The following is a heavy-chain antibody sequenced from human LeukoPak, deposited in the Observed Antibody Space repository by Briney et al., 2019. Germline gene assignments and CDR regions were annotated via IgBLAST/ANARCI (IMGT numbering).Heavy chain of an antibody. CDR3: ARTLVVRGYFDY. Sequence: GASVKVSCKASGYTFTGYYMHWVRQAPGQGLEWMGWINPNSGGINYAQKFQGRVTMTRDTSISTAYMELSRLRSDDTAVYYCARTLVVRGYFDYWGQGTLVTVSS. CDR2: INPNSGGI. V-gene: IGHV1-2*02. D-gene: IGHD3-22*01. CDR1: GYTFTGYY. J-gene: IGHJ4*02.